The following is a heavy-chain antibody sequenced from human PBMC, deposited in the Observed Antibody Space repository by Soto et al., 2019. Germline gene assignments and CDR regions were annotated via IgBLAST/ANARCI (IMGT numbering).Heavy chain of an antibody. Sequence: SETLSLTCTVSGGSISSAGYYWSWIRQHPGKGLEWIGNIYYSGSTYYNPSLKSRVTISVDTTKNQFSLKLSSAPARDTDVYTGATLSFGSGYYVFWRVSAQPYGMDAWGQGTTVTVSS. D-gene: IGHD3-3*01. CDR2: IYYSGST. V-gene: IGHV4-31*03. CDR1: GGSISSAGYY. J-gene: IGHJ6*02. CDR3: ATLSFGSGYYVFWRVSAQPYGMDA.